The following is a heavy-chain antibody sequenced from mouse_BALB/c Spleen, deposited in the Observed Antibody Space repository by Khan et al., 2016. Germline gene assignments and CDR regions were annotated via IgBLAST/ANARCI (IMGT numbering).Heavy chain of an antibody. Sequence: QVRLQQSGAELAKPGASVKMSCKASGYTFTSYWMHWVKQRPGQGLEWIGYINPSTGYTEYNQKFKDKATLTADKSSSTAYMQLSSLTSEDSAVYYCARGFYYYGSRDYAMDYWGQGTAVTVSS. CDR3: ARGFYYYGSRDYAMDY. J-gene: IGHJ4*01. CDR1: GYTFTSYW. V-gene: IGHV1-7*01. CDR2: INPSTGYT. D-gene: IGHD1-1*01.